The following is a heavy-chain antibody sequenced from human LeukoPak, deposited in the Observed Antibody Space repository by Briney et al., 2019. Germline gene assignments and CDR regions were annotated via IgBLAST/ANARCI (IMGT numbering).Heavy chain of an antibody. Sequence: PGGSLRLSCAASAFTFRSYWMTWVRQAPGKGLEWVANINQDGSEKYYVDSVKGRFTISRDNAKNSLYLQMNSLRAEDTAVYYCTRADLWFGYTDAFDIWGQGTMVTVSS. V-gene: IGHV3-7*01. D-gene: IGHD3-10*01. CDR2: INQDGSEK. CDR1: AFTFRSYW. CDR3: TRADLWFGYTDAFDI. J-gene: IGHJ3*02.